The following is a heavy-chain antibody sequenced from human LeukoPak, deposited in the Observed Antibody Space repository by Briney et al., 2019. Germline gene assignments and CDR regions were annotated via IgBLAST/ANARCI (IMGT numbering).Heavy chain of an antibody. Sequence: PSETLSLTSTVSGGSISSYYWSWIRQPPGKRLEWIGYIHYSGSTNYNPSLRGRVTISLDTSKNQFSLNLRSVTAADTAVYYCARTTEAHSWQTRYYSYYMDVWGKGTTVTVSS. CDR1: GGSISSYY. V-gene: IGHV4-59*01. J-gene: IGHJ6*03. CDR3: ARTTEAHSWQTRYYSYYMDV. CDR2: IHYSGST. D-gene: IGHD6-13*01.